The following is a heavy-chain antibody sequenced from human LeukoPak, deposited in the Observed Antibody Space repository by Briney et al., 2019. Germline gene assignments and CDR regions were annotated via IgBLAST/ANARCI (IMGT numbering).Heavy chain of an antibody. CDR2: IWYDGSNK. J-gene: IGHJ4*02. CDR1: GFTFSSYG. V-gene: IGHV3-33*01. Sequence: GGSLRLSCAASGFTFSSYGMHWVRQAPGKGLEWVAVIWYDGSNKYYADSVKGRFTISRDNSKNTLYLQMNSLRAEDTAVYYCATMKRVVYSSSWYYFDYWGQGTLVTVSS. CDR3: ATMKRVVYSSSWYYFDY. D-gene: IGHD6-13*01.